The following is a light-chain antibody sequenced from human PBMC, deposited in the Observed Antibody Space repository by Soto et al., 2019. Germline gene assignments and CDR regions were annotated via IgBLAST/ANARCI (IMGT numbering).Light chain of an antibody. CDR3: QQYGSSPGT. CDR2: GAS. Sequence: EIVMTQSPATLSVSPGERATLSCRASQSVSSDLAWYQRNPGQAPRLLIYGASTRATGIPARFSGSGSGTEFTLTISRLEPEDFAVYYCQQYGSSPGTFGQGTKVDIK. J-gene: IGKJ1*01. CDR1: QSVSSD. V-gene: IGKV3-15*01.